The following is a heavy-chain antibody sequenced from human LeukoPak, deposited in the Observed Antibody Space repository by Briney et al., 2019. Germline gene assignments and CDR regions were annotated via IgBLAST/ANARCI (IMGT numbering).Heavy chain of an antibody. V-gene: IGHV3-74*01. CDR3: ARGGSPPEALGDVFDI. D-gene: IGHD1-26*01. CDR1: GFNFNSHG. CDR2: INSDGSST. J-gene: IGHJ3*02. Sequence: TGGSLRLSCAASGFNFNSHGMHWVRQAPGKGLVRVSRINSDGSSTIYADSVKGRFTISRDNAKKTLYLQMNSLRVEDTAVYYCARGGSPPEALGDVFDIWGQGTMVTVSS.